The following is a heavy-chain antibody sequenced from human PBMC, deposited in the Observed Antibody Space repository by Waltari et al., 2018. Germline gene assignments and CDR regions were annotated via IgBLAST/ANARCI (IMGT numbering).Heavy chain of an antibody. V-gene: IGHV3-23*01. CDR3: AKDDRYPNDVFDI. CDR2: ISGTDGAE. CDR1: GFTFSTYA. J-gene: IGHJ3*02. D-gene: IGHD2-2*02. Sequence: EVQLLESGGGLVQPGGSLRLSCSASGFTFSTYAMSWVRRAPGKVLGVVYAISGTDGAEWYADSVRGRFTISRDNSKNTVFLQMNSLRVEDTALYYCAKDDRYPNDVFDIWGQGTMVTVSS.